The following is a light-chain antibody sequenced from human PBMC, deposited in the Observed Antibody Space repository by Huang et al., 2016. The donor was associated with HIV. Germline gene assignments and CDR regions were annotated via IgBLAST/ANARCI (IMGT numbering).Light chain of an antibody. CDR3: QQLNSYPALT. CDR1: QGISSY. CDR2: AAS. V-gene: IGKV1-9*01. J-gene: IGKJ4*02. Sequence: IQLTQSPSSLSASVGDRVTITCLASQGISSYLAWYQQKPGKAPKLLIYAASTLQRGGPSRFSGSGSGTDFSLTISSLQPEDFATYYCQQLNSYPALTFGGGTKVEIK.